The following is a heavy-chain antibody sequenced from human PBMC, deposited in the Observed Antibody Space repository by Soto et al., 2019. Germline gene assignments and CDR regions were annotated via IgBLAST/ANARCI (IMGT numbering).Heavy chain of an antibody. Sequence: EVQLVESGGGLVQPGRSLRLSCAASGFTFDDYAMHWVRQTPGKGLEWVSGISWNSGSRGYADSVKGRFTISRDNAKDSLYLQMDSLRADDTALYFCAKDSKLLGTSHCDHWGQGTLVTVSS. CDR1: GFTFDDYA. J-gene: IGHJ5*02. CDR2: ISWNSGSR. V-gene: IGHV3-9*01. D-gene: IGHD2-2*01. CDR3: AKDSKLLGTSHCDH.